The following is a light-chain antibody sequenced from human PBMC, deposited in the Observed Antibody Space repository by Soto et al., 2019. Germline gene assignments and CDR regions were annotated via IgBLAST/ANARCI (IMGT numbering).Light chain of an antibody. CDR2: GAS. V-gene: IGKV3-20*01. J-gene: IGKJ1*01. CDR3: QQYGRSRT. CDR1: QSVSSSY. Sequence: IVFTQSPGILYISPGERATLSSRASQSVSSSYLAWYQQKPGQAPRLLIYGASSRATGIPDRFSGSGSGTDFTLTISRLEPEDFAVYYCQQYGRSRTFGQGTKVDI.